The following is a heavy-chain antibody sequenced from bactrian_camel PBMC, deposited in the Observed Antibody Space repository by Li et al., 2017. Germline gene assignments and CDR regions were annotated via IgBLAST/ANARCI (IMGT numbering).Heavy chain of an antibody. CDR2: SSSGALSL. CDR1: GFTFGSHT. J-gene: IGHJ4*01. CDR3: VKPNPDARGGFDH. V-gene: IGHV3S35*01. D-gene: IGHD1*01. Sequence: VQLVESGGGLVQPGGSLRLSCAASGFTFGSHTMSWIRQAPGKGLEWVSSSSSGALSLVYADSVKGRFTISRDNAKNTVYLLVNSLKPEDTAVYYCVKPNPDARGGFDHWGQGTQVTVS.